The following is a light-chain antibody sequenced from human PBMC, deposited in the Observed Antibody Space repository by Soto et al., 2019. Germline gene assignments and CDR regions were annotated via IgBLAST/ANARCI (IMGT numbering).Light chain of an antibody. Sequence: DIQMTQSPSTLSAVVGDRVTITCRASQSFNSWVAWYQQKPGKAPKLLIYAASSLETGVPSRFSGSGSGTEFTLTISSLQPDDFATSYCQQYNSFSLTFGQGTKVEIK. J-gene: IGKJ1*01. CDR3: QQYNSFSLT. V-gene: IGKV1-5*01. CDR1: QSFNSW. CDR2: AAS.